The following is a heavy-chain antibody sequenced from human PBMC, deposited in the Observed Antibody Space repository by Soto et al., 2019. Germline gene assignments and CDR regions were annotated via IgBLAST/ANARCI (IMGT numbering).Heavy chain of an antibody. CDR1: GGIFSSHT. D-gene: IGHD2-21*02. Sequence: QVYLVQSGSEVQKPGSSVKISCTASGGIFSSHTINWVRQAAGQGLEWMGGIIPLFGTANYAEKFQGRVTITADKSTNTEYMELTSLRSEDTAVYYCASKAACGGDCYAFDSWGQGTLVTVSS. CDR2: IIPLFGTA. CDR3: ASKAACGGDCYAFDS. J-gene: IGHJ4*02. V-gene: IGHV1-69*06.